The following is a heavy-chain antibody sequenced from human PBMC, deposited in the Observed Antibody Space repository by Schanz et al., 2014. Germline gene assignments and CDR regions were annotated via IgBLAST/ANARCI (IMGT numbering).Heavy chain of an antibody. CDR3: ARVGGGILTSWYSLDS. D-gene: IGHD2-8*02. CDR2: MYHSGSS. V-gene: IGHV4-59*11. J-gene: IGHJ4*02. Sequence: QVQLQESGPGLVKPSETLSLTCTVSGGSISSHFWSWIRQPPGKGLEWIGYMYHSGSSNYNPSLKSRVTISVDTSKTQFSLKMTSLTAADTAVYFCARVGGGILTSWYSLDSWGQGTLVTVSS. CDR1: GGSISSHF.